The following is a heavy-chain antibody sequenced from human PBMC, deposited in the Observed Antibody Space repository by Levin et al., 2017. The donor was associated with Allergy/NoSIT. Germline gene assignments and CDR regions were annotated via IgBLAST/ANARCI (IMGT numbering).Heavy chain of an antibody. CDR3: ARGGREGSWSFDY. D-gene: IGHD6-13*01. Sequence: KISCKASGGTFSSYAISWVRQAPGQGLEWMGGIIPIFGTANYAQKFQGRVTITADESTSTAYMELSSLRSEDTAVYYCARGGREGSWSFDYWGQGTLVTVSS. V-gene: IGHV1-69*01. CDR1: GGTFSSYA. J-gene: IGHJ4*02. CDR2: IIPIFGTA.